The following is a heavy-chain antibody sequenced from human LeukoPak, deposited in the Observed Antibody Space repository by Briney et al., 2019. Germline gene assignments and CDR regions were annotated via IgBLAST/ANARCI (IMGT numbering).Heavy chain of an antibody. CDR3: ARGRDGSSYYFDY. V-gene: IGHV4-61*02. Sequence: PSETLSLTCTVSGGSISSGSFYWSWTRQPAGKGLEWIGRIHTGGSANYNPSLKSRVTISVDTSKNQFSLKLSSMTAADTAVYYCARGRDGSSYYFDYWGQGSLVTVSS. J-gene: IGHJ4*02. D-gene: IGHD3-10*01. CDR2: IHTGGSA. CDR1: GGSISSGSFY.